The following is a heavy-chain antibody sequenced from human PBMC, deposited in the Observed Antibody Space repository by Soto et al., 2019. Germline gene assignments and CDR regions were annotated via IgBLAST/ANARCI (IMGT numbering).Heavy chain of an antibody. J-gene: IGHJ5*02. V-gene: IGHV4-59*01. CDR1: GGSISSYY. Sequence: SETLSLTCTVSGGSISSYYWSWIRQPPGKGLEWIGYIYYSGSTNYNPSLKSRVTISVDTSKNQFSLKLSSVTAADTAVYYCARAGYSSSWYGWFDPWGQGTLVTVSS. D-gene: IGHD6-13*01. CDR3: ARAGYSSSWYGWFDP. CDR2: IYYSGST.